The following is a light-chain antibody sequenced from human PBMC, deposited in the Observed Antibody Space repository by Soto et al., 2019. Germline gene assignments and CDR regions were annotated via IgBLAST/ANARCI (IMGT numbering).Light chain of an antibody. CDR1: QSVSVNS. Sequence: EIVLTQSPGTLSLSPVERATLSCRASQSVSVNSLAWYQQKGGQAPRLLIYAASTRATGVPDRFGGSRSGTEFTLTINNLEPEDFAVYYCQQRNVWPPITFGQGTRLEIK. J-gene: IGKJ5*01. V-gene: IGKV3D-20*02. CDR2: AAS. CDR3: QQRNVWPPIT.